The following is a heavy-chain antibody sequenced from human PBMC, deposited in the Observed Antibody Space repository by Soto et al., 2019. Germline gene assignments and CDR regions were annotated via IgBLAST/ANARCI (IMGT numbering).Heavy chain of an antibody. V-gene: IGHV4-30-4*01. CDR3: ARSGYDFWIGYFVY. Sequence: SETLSLTCTVSGGSISSGDYYWSWIRQPPGKGLEWIGYIYYSGSTYYNPSLKSRVTISVDTSKNQFSLKLSSVTAADTAVYYCARSGYDFWIGYFVYWGQGTLVTVSS. D-gene: IGHD3-3*01. J-gene: IGHJ4*02. CDR2: IYYSGST. CDR1: GGSISSGDYY.